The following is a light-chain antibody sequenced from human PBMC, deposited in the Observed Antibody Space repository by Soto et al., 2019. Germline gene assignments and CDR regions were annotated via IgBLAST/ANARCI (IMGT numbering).Light chain of an antibody. CDR3: QQYGSSPLT. CDR1: QSVSSTY. J-gene: IGKJ4*01. CDR2: GAS. V-gene: IGKV3-20*01. Sequence: EIVLTQSPGTLSLSPGERATLSCRASQSVSSTYLGWYQQKPGQAPRLLIYGASIRATGIPDRFSGGGSGTDFTLTISRLEPEDLAVYYCQQYGSSPLTFGGGTKVEIK.